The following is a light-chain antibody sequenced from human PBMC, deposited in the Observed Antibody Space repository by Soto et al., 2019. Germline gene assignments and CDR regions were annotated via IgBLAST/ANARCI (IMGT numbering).Light chain of an antibody. CDR1: QSISSW. CDR2: DAS. CDR3: QQYNSYSQGST. J-gene: IGKJ2*01. V-gene: IGKV1-5*01. Sequence: DIPMTQSPSTLSASVGDRVTITCRASQSISSWLAWYQQKPGKAPKLLIYDASSLESGVPSRFSGSGSGTEFTLTISSLQPDDFATYYCQQYNSYSQGSTFGQGTKLEIK.